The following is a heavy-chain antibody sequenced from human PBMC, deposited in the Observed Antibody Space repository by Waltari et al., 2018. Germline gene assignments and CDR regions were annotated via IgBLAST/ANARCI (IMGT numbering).Heavy chain of an antibody. CDR1: GFTFSSYE. V-gene: IGHV3-48*03. D-gene: IGHD3-22*01. CDR2: ISSSGSTI. Sequence: EVQLVESGGGLVQPGGSLRLSCAASGFTFSSYEMDWVRQAPGKGLEGVSYISSSGSTIYYADSVKGRFTISRDNAKNSLYLQMNSLRAEDTAVYYCARGEDYYDSSGYRRVNNWFDPWGQGTLVTVSS. J-gene: IGHJ5*02. CDR3: ARGEDYYDSSGYRRVNNWFDP.